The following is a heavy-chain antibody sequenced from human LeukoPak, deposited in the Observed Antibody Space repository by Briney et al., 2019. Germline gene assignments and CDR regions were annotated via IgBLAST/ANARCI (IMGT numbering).Heavy chain of an antibody. CDR1: GFTFSSYS. Sequence: GGSLRLSCAASGFTFSSYSMNWVRQAPGKGLEWVSSISSSSSYIYYADSVKGRFTISRDNAKNSLYLQMNSLRAEDTAVYYCASGGEQLVFMFLSWGQGTLVTVSS. CDR3: ASGGEQLVFMFLS. V-gene: IGHV3-21*01. D-gene: IGHD6-13*01. CDR2: ISSSSSYI. J-gene: IGHJ5*02.